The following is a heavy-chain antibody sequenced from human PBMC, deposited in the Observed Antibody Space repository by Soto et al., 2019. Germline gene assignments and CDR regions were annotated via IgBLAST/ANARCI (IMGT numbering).Heavy chain of an antibody. CDR2: ISAYNGNT. D-gene: IGHD4-17*01. J-gene: IGHJ4*02. CDR1: GYTFTSYG. V-gene: IGHV1-18*04. Sequence: ASVKVSCKASGYTFTSYGISWVRQARGQGLEWMGWISAYNGNTNYAQKLQGRVTMTTDTSTSTAYMELRSLRSDDTAVYYCARDPSARYGGNSIDYWGQGTLVTVSS. CDR3: ARDPSARYGGNSIDY.